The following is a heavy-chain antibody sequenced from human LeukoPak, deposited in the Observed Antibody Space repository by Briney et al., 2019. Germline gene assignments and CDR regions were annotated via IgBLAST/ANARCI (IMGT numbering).Heavy chain of an antibody. V-gene: IGHV4-31*03. CDR1: GGSISSGAYY. CDR2: IYYSGST. J-gene: IGHJ5*02. CDR3: AREVIEDWFDP. Sequence: KTSQTLSLTCSVSGGSISSGAYYWHWIRQHPGKGLEWIGYIYYSGSTYYNPSLKSRVTMSVDTSKNQFSLKLSSVTAADTAVYYCAREVIEDWFDPWGQGTLVTVSS. D-gene: IGHD2/OR15-2a*01.